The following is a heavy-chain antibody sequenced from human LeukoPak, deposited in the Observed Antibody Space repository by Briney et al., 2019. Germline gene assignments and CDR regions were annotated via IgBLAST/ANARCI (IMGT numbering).Heavy chain of an antibody. CDR1: GYTFTSYG. J-gene: IGHJ3*02. D-gene: IGHD3-10*01. V-gene: IGHV1-18*01. CDR2: ISAYNGNT. CDR3: ARVNTYYYGSGVSRAFHM. Sequence: ASVKVSCKASGYTFTSYGINWVRQAPGQGLEWMGWISAYNGNTNYAQKLQGRVTMTTDTSTSTAYMELRSLRSDDTAVYYCARVNTYYYGSGVSRAFHMWGQGTMVTVSS.